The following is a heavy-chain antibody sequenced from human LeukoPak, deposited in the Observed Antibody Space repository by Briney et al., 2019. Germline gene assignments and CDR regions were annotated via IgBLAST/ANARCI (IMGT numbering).Heavy chain of an antibody. J-gene: IGHJ5*02. CDR3: ARLQVYCSSTSCYSP. D-gene: IGHD2-2*01. CDR1: GGSFSGYY. CDR2: INHSGST. Sequence: PSETLSLTCAVYGGSFSGYYWSWIRQPPGKGLEWIGEINHSGSTNYNPSLKSRVTISVDTSKNQFSLKLSSVTAADTAVYYCARLQVYCSSTSCYSPWGQGTLVTVSS. V-gene: IGHV4-34*01.